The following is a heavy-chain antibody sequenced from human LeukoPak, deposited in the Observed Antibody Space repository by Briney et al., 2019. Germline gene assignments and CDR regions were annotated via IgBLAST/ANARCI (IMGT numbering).Heavy chain of an antibody. CDR3: ARGVRWLQLSYFDY. CDR1: SGSISSGVYY. D-gene: IGHD5-24*01. Sequence: SQTLSLTCPVSSGSISSGVYYWSWIRQHPGKGLEWIGYIYYSGSTYYNPSLKSRVTISVDTSKNQFSLKLSSVTAADTAVYYCARGVRWLQLSYFDYLGQGTLVTVSS. CDR2: IYYSGST. J-gene: IGHJ4*02. V-gene: IGHV4-31*03.